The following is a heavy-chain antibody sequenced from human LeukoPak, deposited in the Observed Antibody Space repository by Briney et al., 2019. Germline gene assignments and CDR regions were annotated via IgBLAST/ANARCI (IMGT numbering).Heavy chain of an antibody. Sequence: PGGSLRLSCAASGFTFSSYGMHWVRQAPGKGLEWVAVIWYDGSNKYYADSVKGRFTISRDNSKNTLYLQMNSLRAEDTAVYYCARDYAYDYGDYVGGFWFDPWGQGTLVTVSS. CDR3: ARDYAYDYGDYVGGFWFDP. J-gene: IGHJ5*02. CDR1: GFTFSSYG. CDR2: IWYDGSNK. D-gene: IGHD4-17*01. V-gene: IGHV3-33*01.